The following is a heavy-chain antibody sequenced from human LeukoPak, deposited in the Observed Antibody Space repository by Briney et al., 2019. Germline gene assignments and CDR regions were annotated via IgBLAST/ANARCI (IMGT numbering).Heavy chain of an antibody. V-gene: IGHV4-59*08. CDR1: GGSISSYY. CDR2: IYYSGST. CDR3: ASGSSGYYGDY. J-gene: IGHJ4*02. D-gene: IGHD3-22*01. Sequence: SETLSLTCTVSGGSISSYYWSWIRQPPGKGLEWIGYIYYSGSTNYNPSLKSRVTISVDTSKNQFSLKLSSVTAADTAVYYCASGSSGYYGDYWGQGTLVTVSS.